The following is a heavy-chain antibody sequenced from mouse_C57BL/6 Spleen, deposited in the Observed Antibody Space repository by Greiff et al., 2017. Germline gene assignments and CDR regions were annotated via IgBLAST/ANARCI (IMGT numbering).Heavy chain of an antibody. V-gene: IGHV1-18*01. CDR2: INPNNGGT. D-gene: IGHD1-1*01. J-gene: IGHJ2*01. CDR1: GYTFTDYN. Sequence: EVKLQESGPELVKPGASVKIPCKASGYTFTDYNMDWVKQSHGKSLEWIGDINPNNGGTIYNQKFKGKATLTVDKSSSTAYMELRSLTSEDTAVYYCARRYYGTYFDYWGQGTTLTVSS. CDR3: ARRYYGTYFDY.